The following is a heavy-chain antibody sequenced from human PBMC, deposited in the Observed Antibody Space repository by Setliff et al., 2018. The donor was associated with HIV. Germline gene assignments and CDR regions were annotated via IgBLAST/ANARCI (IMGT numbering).Heavy chain of an antibody. V-gene: IGHV1-18*01. D-gene: IGHD3-9*01. J-gene: IGHJ6*02. CDR1: GYTFTSYG. CDR3: ARVQGATHYDILTGYTLYGLDV. Sequence: ASVKVSCKASGYTFTSYGISWVRQAPGQGLEWMGWISAYNGNTNYAQKLQDRVTMTTDTSTNTAYMVLTSLRSDDTAVYYCARVQGATHYDILTGYTLYGLDVWGQGTTVTVSS. CDR2: ISAYNGNT.